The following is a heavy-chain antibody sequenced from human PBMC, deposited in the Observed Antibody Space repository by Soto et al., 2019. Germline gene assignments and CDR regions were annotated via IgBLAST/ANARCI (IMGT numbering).Heavy chain of an antibody. CDR3: ARVLTVAARPYYYGMDV. CDR2: IIPIFGTA. D-gene: IGHD6-6*01. CDR1: GGTFSSYA. Sequence: VQLVQSGAEVKKPGSSVKVSCKASGGTFSSYAISWVRQAPGQGLEWMGGIIPIFGTANYAQKFQGRVTITADESTSTAYMELSSLRSEDTAVYYCARVLTVAARPYYYGMDVWGQGTTVTVSS. V-gene: IGHV1-69*12. J-gene: IGHJ6*02.